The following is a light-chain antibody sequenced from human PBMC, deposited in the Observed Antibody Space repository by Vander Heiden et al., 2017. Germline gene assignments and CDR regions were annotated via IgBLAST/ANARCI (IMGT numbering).Light chain of an antibody. J-gene: IGKJ2*01. Sequence: IQLTQSPSTLSASVGDRVTITCRASQSISSWLAWYQQKPGKAPKLLIYDASSWESGVPSRFSGSGSGTEFTLTISSLQPDDFATYYCQQYNSYPYTFGQGTKLEIK. CDR3: QQYNSYPYT. V-gene: IGKV1-5*01. CDR2: DAS. CDR1: QSISSW.